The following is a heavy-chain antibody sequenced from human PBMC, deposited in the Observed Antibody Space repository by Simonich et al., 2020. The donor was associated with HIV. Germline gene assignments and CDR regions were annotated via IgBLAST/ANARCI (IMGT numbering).Heavy chain of an antibody. D-gene: IGHD7-27*01. CDR3: ARHHELGMGWFDP. J-gene: IGHJ5*02. Sequence: QVQLQQWGAGLLKPSETLSLTCAVYGGSFSSYYWSWIRQPPGKGLEWIGEIYHSCTTNYNPSLKSRVTISVDTSKNQFSLKLSSVTAADTAVYYCARHHELGMGWFDPWGQGTLVTVSS. CDR2: IYHSCTT. CDR1: GGSFSSYY. V-gene: IGHV4-34*01.